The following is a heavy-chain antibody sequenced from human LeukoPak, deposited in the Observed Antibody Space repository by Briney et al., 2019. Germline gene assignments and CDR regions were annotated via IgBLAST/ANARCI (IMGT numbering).Heavy chain of an antibody. CDR2: IYYSGST. CDR1: GGSVNSGNYY. Sequence: SSETLSLTCTVSGGSVNSGNYYWSWIRQPPGKGLEWIGYIYYSGSTNYNPSLKSRVTISVDTSKNQFSLKLSSVTAADTAVHYCARGRVRFDPWGQGTLVTVSS. J-gene: IGHJ5*02. CDR3: ARGRVRFDP. D-gene: IGHD3-10*01. V-gene: IGHV4-61*01.